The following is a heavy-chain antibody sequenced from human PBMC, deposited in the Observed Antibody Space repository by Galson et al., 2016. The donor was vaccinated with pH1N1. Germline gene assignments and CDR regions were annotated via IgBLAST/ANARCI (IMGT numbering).Heavy chain of an antibody. V-gene: IGHV3-9*01. Sequence: SLRLSCAASGFSFDDYAMHWVRQAPGKGLEWVSGISWNSGSIGYADSVKGRFTISRDNAKNSLYLQMNSLRAEDTALYYCWGTGYSSGWKVGGGQGPLVTVSS. CDR3: WGTGYSSGWKVG. J-gene: IGHJ4*02. D-gene: IGHD6-19*01. CDR1: GFSFDDYA. CDR2: ISWNSGSI.